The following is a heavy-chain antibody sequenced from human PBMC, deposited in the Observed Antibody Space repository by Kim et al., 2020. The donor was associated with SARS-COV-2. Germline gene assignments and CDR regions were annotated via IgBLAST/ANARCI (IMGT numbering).Heavy chain of an antibody. J-gene: IGHJ4*02. Sequence: PSVQGQVTISADKSISTAYLQRSSLKASDTAMYYCARTDGYSYGYYFDYWGQGTLVTVSS. V-gene: IGHV5-51*01. D-gene: IGHD5-18*01. CDR3: ARTDGYSYGYYFDY.